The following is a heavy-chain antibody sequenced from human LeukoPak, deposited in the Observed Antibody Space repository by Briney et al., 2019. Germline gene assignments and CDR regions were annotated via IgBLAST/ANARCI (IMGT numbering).Heavy chain of an antibody. V-gene: IGHV4-59*08. CDR1: GGSISSYY. D-gene: IGHD6-6*01. J-gene: IGHJ4*02. CDR2: IYYSGST. CDR3: ARHATVPTPDFDY. Sequence: KPSETLSLTCTVSGGSISSYYWSWIRRPPGKGLEWIGYIYYSGSTNYNPSLKSRVTISVDTSKNQFSLKLSSVTAADTAVYYCARHATVPTPDFDYWGQGTLVTVSS.